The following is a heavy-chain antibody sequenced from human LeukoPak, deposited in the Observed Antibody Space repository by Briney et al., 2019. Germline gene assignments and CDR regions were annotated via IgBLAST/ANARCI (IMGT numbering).Heavy chain of an antibody. CDR2: IYYSGSI. J-gene: IGHJ6*02. CDR1: GDSISSYY. Sequence: SETLSLTCTVSGDSISSYYWSWIRQPPGKGLEWVGYIYYSGSIDYNPSLKSRFTISVDTSKNQFSLKVSSVTAADTAVYYCARHGPLYEYFYYNMDVWGQGTTVTVSS. V-gene: IGHV4-59*08. D-gene: IGHD5/OR15-5a*01. CDR3: ARHGPLYEYFYYNMDV.